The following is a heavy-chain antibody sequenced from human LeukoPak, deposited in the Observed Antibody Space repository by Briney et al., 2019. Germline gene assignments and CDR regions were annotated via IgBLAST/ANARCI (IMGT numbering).Heavy chain of an antibody. CDR2: IKPDGSDK. CDR3: ASHYYDSSGLEGDY. Sequence: GGSLRLSCAASGFTFSTYWMTWVRQAPGKGLECVANIKPDGSDKYYADSVKGRFTISRHNSKNTLYLQMNSLRAEDTAVYYCASHYYDSSGLEGDYWGQGTLVTVSS. V-gene: IGHV3-7*03. D-gene: IGHD3-22*01. CDR1: GFTFSTYW. J-gene: IGHJ4*02.